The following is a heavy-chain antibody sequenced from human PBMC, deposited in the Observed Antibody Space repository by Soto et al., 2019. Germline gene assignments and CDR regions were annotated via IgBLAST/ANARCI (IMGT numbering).Heavy chain of an antibody. CDR1: GYSFTSYW. Sequence: GESLKISCKGSGYSFTSYWIGWVRQMPGKGLEWMGIIYPGDSDTRYSPSFQGQVTISADKSISTAYLQWSSLKASDTAMYYCARLTGYCSSTSCSNVKNAFDIWGQGTMVTVSS. D-gene: IGHD2-2*01. CDR2: IYPGDSDT. V-gene: IGHV5-51*01. CDR3: ARLTGYCSSTSCSNVKNAFDI. J-gene: IGHJ3*02.